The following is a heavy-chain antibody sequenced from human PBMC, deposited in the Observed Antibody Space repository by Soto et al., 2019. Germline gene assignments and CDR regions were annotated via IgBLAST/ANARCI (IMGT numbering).Heavy chain of an antibody. D-gene: IGHD3-16*01. V-gene: IGHV3-30*03. CDR3: AREGRFGSFFDY. J-gene: IGHJ4*02. Sequence: QVPLGDSGGGGSKPGRSLGLPGQASGSALGNLGITGSRRPPAQGLEWVALISPNGGNKDYGASVKGRFTISRDNDQNTVFLQMNSLRGDDTALYFCAREGRFGSFFDYWGQGTLVTVSS. CDR1: GSALGNLG. CDR2: ISPNGGNK.